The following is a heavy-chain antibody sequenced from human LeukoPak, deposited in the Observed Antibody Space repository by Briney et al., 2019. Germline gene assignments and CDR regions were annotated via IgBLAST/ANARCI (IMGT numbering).Heavy chain of an antibody. D-gene: IGHD3-22*01. Sequence: PGGSLRLSCAASGFTFSSYAMSWVRQAPGKGLEWVSAISGSGGSTYYADSVKGQFTISRDNAKNSLYLQMNSLRAEDTAVYYCAREGSDDSSGYYYFDYWGQGTLVTVSS. J-gene: IGHJ4*02. CDR3: AREGSDDSSGYYYFDY. CDR1: GFTFSSYA. CDR2: ISGSGGST. V-gene: IGHV3-23*01.